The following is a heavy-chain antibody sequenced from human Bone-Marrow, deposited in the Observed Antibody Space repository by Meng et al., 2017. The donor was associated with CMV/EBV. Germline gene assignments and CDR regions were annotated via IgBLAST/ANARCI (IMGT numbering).Heavy chain of an antibody. D-gene: IGHD3-22*01. CDR3: ARRTEDSSGYYYLDY. CDR1: GFSLSNARMG. J-gene: IGHJ4*02. Sequence: SGPTLVKPTETLTLTCTVSGFSLSNARMGVSWIRQPPGKALEWLAHIFSNDEKSYSTSLKSRLTISKDTSKSQVVLTMTNMDPVDTATYYCARRTEDSSGYYYLDYWGQGTLVTVYS. V-gene: IGHV2-26*01. CDR2: IFSNDEK.